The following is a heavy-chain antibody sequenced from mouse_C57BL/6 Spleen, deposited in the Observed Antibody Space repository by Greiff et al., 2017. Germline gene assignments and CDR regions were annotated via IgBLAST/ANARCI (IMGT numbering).Heavy chain of an antibody. J-gene: IGHJ1*03. V-gene: IGHV2-2*01. Sequence: QVQLQQSGPGLVQPSQSLSITCTVSGFSLTSYGVHWVRQSPGKGLEWLGVIWSGGSTDYNAAFISSLSICEDNSKSQVFVKMNSMQADDTAMYYCARKCDFETYFDVWGTGTTVTVSS. CDR1: GFSLTSYG. CDR3: ARKCDFETYFDV. CDR2: IWSGGST.